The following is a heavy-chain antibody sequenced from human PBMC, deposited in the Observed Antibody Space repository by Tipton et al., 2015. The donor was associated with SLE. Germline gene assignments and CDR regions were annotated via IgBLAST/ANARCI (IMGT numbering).Heavy chain of an antibody. Sequence: TLSLTCTVSGGSISSSSYYWGWIRQPPGKGLEWIGSIYYSGGTYYNPSLKSRVTISVDTSKNQFSLKLSSVTAADTAVYYCARCYSNYEYFQHWGQGTLVTVSS. CDR3: ARCYSNYEYFQH. CDR1: GGSISSSSYY. V-gene: IGHV4-39*07. CDR2: IYYSGGT. D-gene: IGHD4-11*01. J-gene: IGHJ1*01.